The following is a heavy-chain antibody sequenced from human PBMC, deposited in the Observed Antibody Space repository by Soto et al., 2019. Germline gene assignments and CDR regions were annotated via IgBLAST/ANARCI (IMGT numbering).Heavy chain of an antibody. CDR3: AGETTETTGGVGAFDI. CDR1: GYTFTSYA. V-gene: IGHV1-3*01. CDR2: INAGNGNT. D-gene: IGHD2-8*02. J-gene: IGHJ3*02. Sequence: QVPLVQSGAEVKKPGASVKVSCKASGYTFTSYAMHWVRQAPGQRLEWMGWINAGNGNTKYSQKFQGRVTITRDTSASTAYMELSSLRSEDTAVYYCAGETTETTGGVGAFDIWGQGTMVTVSS.